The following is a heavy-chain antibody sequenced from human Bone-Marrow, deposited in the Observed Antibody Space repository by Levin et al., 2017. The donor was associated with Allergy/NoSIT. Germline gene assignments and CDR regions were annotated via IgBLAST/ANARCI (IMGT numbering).Heavy chain of an antibody. V-gene: IGHV3-30*03. CDR1: GFTDFTLYG. Sequence: GESLKISCAASGFTDFTLYGIHWVRQAPGKGLEWVAVISFDGRDKSYADSVKGRFTISRDNSDNTVYLQMNSLKTEDTAVYFCARSPTITALNRYDLDVWGQGTTVTVSS. CDR3: ARSPTITALNRYDLDV. D-gene: IGHD4-11*01. J-gene: IGHJ6*02. CDR2: ISFDGRDK.